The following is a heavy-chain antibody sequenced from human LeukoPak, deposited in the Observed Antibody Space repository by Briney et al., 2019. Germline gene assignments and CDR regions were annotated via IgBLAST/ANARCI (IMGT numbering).Heavy chain of an antibody. Sequence: SETLSLTCAVYGGSFSGYYWSWIRQPPGKGLEWIGEINHSGSTNYNPSLKSRVTISVDTSKNQFSLKLSSVTAADTAVYYCARGVSYFYYYYYMDVWGKGTTVTVSS. CDR2: INHSGST. D-gene: IGHD1-26*01. CDR1: GGSFSGYY. V-gene: IGHV4-34*01. CDR3: ARGVSYFYYYYYMDV. J-gene: IGHJ6*03.